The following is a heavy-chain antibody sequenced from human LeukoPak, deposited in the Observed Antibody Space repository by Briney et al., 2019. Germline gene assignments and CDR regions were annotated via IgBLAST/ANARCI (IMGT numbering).Heavy chain of an antibody. CDR2: IWYDGSNK. J-gene: IGHJ4*02. Sequence: GGSLRLSCAASGFTFSNYGMHWVRQAPGKGLEWVAVIWYDGSNKYYADSVKGRFTISRDNSKNTLYLQMNSLRAEDTAVYYCARDGDYYDSSGQFDYWGQGTLVTVSS. CDR1: GFTFSNYG. CDR3: ARDGDYYDSSGQFDY. V-gene: IGHV3-33*01. D-gene: IGHD3-22*01.